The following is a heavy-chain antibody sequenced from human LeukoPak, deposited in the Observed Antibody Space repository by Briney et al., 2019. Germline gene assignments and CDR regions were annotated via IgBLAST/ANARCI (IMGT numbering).Heavy chain of an antibody. V-gene: IGHV5-51*01. CDR1: GYIFTSYW. J-gene: IGHJ4*02. Sequence: RGESLKISCKGSGYIFTSYWIAWVRQMPGKGLEWMGIIYPGDSDTRYSPSFQGQVTISADKSISTAYLQWRSLKASDTAIYYCARGPNSLAYFDSWGQGTLVTVSS. CDR2: IYPGDSDT. CDR3: ARGPNSLAYFDS. D-gene: IGHD5-18*01.